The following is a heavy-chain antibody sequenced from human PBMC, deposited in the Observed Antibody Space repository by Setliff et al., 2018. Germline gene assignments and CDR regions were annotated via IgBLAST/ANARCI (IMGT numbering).Heavy chain of an antibody. CDR1: GGSISSGDYY. V-gene: IGHV4-30-4*08. CDR2: IYSSGCT. J-gene: IGHJ4*02. CDR3: ARESRYYYDNLGTLDY. Sequence: SETLSLTCTVSGGSISSGDYYWSWIRQPPGKGLEWIGYIYSSGCTYYNPSLKSRVSISVDTSKNQFSLTLSSVTAADTAVYYCARESRYYYDNLGTLDYWGQGTLVTVSS. D-gene: IGHD3-22*01.